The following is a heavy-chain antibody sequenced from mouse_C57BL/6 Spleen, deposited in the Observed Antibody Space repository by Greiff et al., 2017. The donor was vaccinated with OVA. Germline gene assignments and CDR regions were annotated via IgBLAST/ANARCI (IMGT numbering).Heavy chain of an antibody. CDR1: GYTFTSYW. CDR3: ARWGYDYDNYFDV. Sequence: QVQLQQPGAELVKPGASVKLSCKASGYTFTSYWMQWVKQRPGQGLEWIGEIDPSDSYTNYNQKFKGKATLTVDTSSSTAYMQLSSLTSEDSAVYYCARWGYDYDNYFDVWGTGTTVTVSS. D-gene: IGHD2-4*01. J-gene: IGHJ1*03. CDR2: IDPSDSYT. V-gene: IGHV1-50*01.